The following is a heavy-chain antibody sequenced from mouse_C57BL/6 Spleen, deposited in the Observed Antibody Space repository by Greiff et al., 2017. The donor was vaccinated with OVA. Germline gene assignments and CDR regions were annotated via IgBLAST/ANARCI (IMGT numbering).Heavy chain of an antibody. V-gene: IGHV1-52*01. D-gene: IGHD1-1*01. CDR1: GYTFTSYW. CDR3: ARYNYYGSSSYAMDY. CDR2: IDPSDSET. J-gene: IGHJ4*01. Sequence: VQLQQPGAELVRPGSSVNLSCKASGYTFTSYWMHWVKQRPIQGLEWIGNIDPSDSETHYNQKFKDKATLTVDKSSSTAYMQLSSLTSEDSAVYYCARYNYYGSSSYAMDYWGQGTSVTVSS.